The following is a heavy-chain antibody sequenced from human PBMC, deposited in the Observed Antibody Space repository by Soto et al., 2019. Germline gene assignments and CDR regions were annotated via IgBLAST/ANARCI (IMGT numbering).Heavy chain of an antibody. J-gene: IGHJ4*02. Sequence: GGSLRLSCAASGFRFSDAWMTWVRQVPGRGLEWVGRIKSKARDGETDYAAAVKGRFTISRDDSKNSLYLQMNSLKTEDTAVYYCAVYRASSAYWGQGTLVTVSS. CDR2: IKSKARDGET. CDR3: AVYRASSAY. CDR1: GFRFSDAW. V-gene: IGHV3-15*01. D-gene: IGHD6-19*01.